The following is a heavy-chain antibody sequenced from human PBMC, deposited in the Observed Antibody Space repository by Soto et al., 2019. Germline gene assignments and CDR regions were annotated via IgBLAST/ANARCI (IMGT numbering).Heavy chain of an antibody. CDR3: AKEMTSGSRLAFDY. J-gene: IGHJ4*02. V-gene: IGHV3-23*01. CDR2: ITGDGDTT. Sequence: EVQLLESGGGLLQPGGSLRLSCAASGFTFSSYALNWVRQAPGKGLEWVSGITGDGDTTFYAGSVKGLFTISRENSRNTVYLQMNSVRAEDTAVYYCAKEMTSGSRLAFDYWGQGTLVTVSS. D-gene: IGHD2-15*01. CDR1: GFTFSSYA.